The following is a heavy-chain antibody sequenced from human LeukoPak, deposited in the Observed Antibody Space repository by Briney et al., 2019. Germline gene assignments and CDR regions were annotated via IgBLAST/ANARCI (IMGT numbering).Heavy chain of an antibody. CDR3: ASHGYSSSWYVHWFDP. D-gene: IGHD6-13*01. J-gene: IGHJ5*02. V-gene: IGHV4-34*01. CDR1: GGSFSGYY. CDR2: INHSGST. Sequence: SETLSLTCAVYGGSFSGYYWSWIRQPPGKGLEWIGEINHSGSTNYNPSLKSRVTISVDTSKNQFSLKLSSVTAADTAVYYCASHGYSSSWYVHWFDPWGQGTLVTVSS.